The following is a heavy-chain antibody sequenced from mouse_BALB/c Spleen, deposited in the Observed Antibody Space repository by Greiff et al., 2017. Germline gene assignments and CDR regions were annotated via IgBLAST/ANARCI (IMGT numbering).Heavy chain of an antibody. CDR3: TRSKYGKGMDY. Sequence: QVQLQQPGAELVRPGASVNLSCKASGYTFTSYWINWVKQRPGQGLEWIGNIYPSDSYTNYNQKFKDKATLTVDKSSSTAYMQLSSPTSEDSAVYYCTRSKYGKGMDYWGQGTSVTVSS. CDR2: IYPSDSYT. CDR1: GYTFTSYW. V-gene: IGHV1-69*02. J-gene: IGHJ4*01. D-gene: IGHD2-10*02.